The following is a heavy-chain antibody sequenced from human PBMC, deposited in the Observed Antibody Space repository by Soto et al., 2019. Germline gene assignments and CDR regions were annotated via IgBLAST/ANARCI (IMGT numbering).Heavy chain of an antibody. CDR2: ISSSGSTI. V-gene: IGHV3-11*04. Sequence: GGSLRLSCAASGFTFSDYYMSWIRQAPGKGLEWVSYISSSGSTIYYADSVKGRFTISRDNAKNTLYLQMNSLRAEDTAVYYCARAYRDGSGSYYSFFDYWGQGTLVTVSS. D-gene: IGHD3-10*01. CDR1: GFTFSDYY. CDR3: ARAYRDGSGSYYSFFDY. J-gene: IGHJ4*02.